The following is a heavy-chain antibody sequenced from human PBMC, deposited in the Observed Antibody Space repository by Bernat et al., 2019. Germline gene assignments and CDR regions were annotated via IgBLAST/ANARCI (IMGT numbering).Heavy chain of an antibody. D-gene: IGHD6-13*01. CDR2: IWYDGSNK. V-gene: IGHV3-33*01. Sequence: QVQLVESGGGVVQPGRSLRLSCAASGFTFSSYGMHWVRQAPGKGLEWVAVIWYDGSNKYYADSVKGRFTISRDNSKNTLYLQMNSLRAEDTAAYYCARDSSKLGPFDYWGQGTLVTVSS. CDR3: ARDSSKLGPFDY. CDR1: GFTFSSYG. J-gene: IGHJ4*02.